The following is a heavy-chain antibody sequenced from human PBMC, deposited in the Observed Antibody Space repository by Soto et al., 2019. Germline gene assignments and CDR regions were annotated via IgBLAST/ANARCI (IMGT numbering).Heavy chain of an antibody. Sequence: PGESLKISCKGSGYSFTSYWISWVRQMPGKGLEWMGRIDPSDSYTNYSPSFQGHVTISADKSISTAYLQWSSLKASDTAMYYCARPTQADYGDQYYFDYWGQGTLVTVSS. CDR1: GYSFTSYW. D-gene: IGHD4-17*01. CDR2: IDPSDSYT. CDR3: ARPTQADYGDQYYFDY. J-gene: IGHJ4*02. V-gene: IGHV5-10-1*01.